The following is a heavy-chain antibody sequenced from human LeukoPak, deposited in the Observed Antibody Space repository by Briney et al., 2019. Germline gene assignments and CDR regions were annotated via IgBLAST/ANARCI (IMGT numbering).Heavy chain of an antibody. J-gene: IGHJ3*02. D-gene: IGHD3-9*01. CDR1: GGSISSGGYY. Sequence: SETLSLTCTVSGGSISSGGYYWSWIRQPPGKGLEWIGYIYHSGSTYYNPSLKSRVTISVDRSKNQFSLKLTSVTAADTAVYYCARGFDAHNAFDIWGQGTMVTVSS. V-gene: IGHV4-30-2*01. CDR2: IYHSGST. CDR3: ARGFDAHNAFDI.